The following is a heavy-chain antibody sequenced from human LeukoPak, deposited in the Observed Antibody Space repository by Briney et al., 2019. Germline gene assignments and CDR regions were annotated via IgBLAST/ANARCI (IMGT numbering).Heavy chain of an antibody. J-gene: IGHJ4*02. V-gene: IGHV4-39*01. CDR1: GGSISSSYYY. CDR3: ARGLGIAVFDY. CDR2: IYYSGST. Sequence: ASETLSLTCTVSGGSISSSYYYWGWIRQPPGKGLELIGSIYYSGSTYYNPSLKSRVTMSVDTSKNQFSLKLSSVTAADTAVYHCARGLGIAVFDYWGQGTLVTVSS. D-gene: IGHD6-13*01.